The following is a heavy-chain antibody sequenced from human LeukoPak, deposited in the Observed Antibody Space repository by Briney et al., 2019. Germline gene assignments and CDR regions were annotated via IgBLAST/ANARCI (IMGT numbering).Heavy chain of an antibody. CDR2: ISVYNGNT. Sequence: ASVKVSCKASGCTLRNYDISWVRQAPGQGLEWMGWISVYNGNTNYAQKFQGRVTMTTDTSTSTAYMELRSLRSDDTAMYYCARVDSGRYYGHDYWGQGTLVTVTS. J-gene: IGHJ4*02. V-gene: IGHV1-18*01. CDR1: GCTLRNYD. D-gene: IGHD1-26*01. CDR3: ARVDSGRYYGHDY.